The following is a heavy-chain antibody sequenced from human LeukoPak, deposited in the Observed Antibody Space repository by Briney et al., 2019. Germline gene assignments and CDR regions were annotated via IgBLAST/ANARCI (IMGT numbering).Heavy chain of an antibody. D-gene: IGHD4/OR15-4a*01. Sequence: ASVKVSCKASGYXFTGYYIHWVRQAPGQGLEWMGWINPNSGGTNYAQKFQGRVTMTRDTSISTAYMELSSLRTDDTAVYYCVSRYGAPPYWGQGTLVTVSS. CDR2: INPNSGGT. CDR1: GYXFTGYY. V-gene: IGHV1-2*02. CDR3: VSRYGAPPY. J-gene: IGHJ4*02.